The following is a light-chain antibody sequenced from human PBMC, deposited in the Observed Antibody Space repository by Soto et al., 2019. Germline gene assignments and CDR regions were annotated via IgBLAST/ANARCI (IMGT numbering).Light chain of an antibody. Sequence: DIQMTQSPSTLSASVGDRVTITCRASQSVTNWLAGYQQKPGKAPNLLIYDASRLQSGSPSRFSGSGSGTEFTLTSSSLQPDDFSTYYCQQYSTYPYTFGQVTKLEIK. CDR2: DAS. CDR3: QQYSTYPYT. J-gene: IGKJ2*01. CDR1: QSVTNW. V-gene: IGKV1-5*01.